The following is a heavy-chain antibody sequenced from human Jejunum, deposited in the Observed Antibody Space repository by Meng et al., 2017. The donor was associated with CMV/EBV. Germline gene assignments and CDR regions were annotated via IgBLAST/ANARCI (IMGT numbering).Heavy chain of an antibody. J-gene: IGHJ4*02. V-gene: IGHV3-48*03. CDR3: VRGGSSGTLKYFDY. D-gene: IGHD3-3*01. CDR2: ISASTTAI. CDR1: GLTFSSYE. Sequence: GLTFSSYEMNWVRQIPGKGLEWISYISASTTAIYYAGSVKGRFTISRDNVKNSLYLLMESLRADDTAIYYCVRGGSSGTLKYFDYWGQGALVTVSS.